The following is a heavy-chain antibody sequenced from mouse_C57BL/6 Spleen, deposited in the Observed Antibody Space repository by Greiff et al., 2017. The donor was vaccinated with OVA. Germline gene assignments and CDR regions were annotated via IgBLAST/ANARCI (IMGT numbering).Heavy chain of an antibody. CDR3: TLIYYDYDGRYLDY. J-gene: IGHJ2*01. CDR2: IRLKSDNYAT. V-gene: IGHV6-3*01. D-gene: IGHD2-4*01. Sequence: VQVVESGGGLVQPGGSMKLSCVASGFTFSNYWMNWVRQSPEKGLEWVAQIRLKSDNYATHYAESVKGRFTISRDDSKSSVYLQMNNLRAEDTGIYYCTLIYYDYDGRYLDYWGQGTTLTVSS. CDR1: GFTFSNYW.